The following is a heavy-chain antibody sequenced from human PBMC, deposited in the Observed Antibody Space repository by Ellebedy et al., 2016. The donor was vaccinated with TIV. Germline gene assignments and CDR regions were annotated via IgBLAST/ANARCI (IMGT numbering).Heavy chain of an antibody. CDR2: IVAHNGNR. CDR3: ATSATFIERGRADY. Sequence: AASVKVSCKASGYALASDSISWVRQVPGQGLEWMGGIVAHNGNRYYKQSLQDRVTMTTDTSTNTAYMELRSLTSDDTAVYYCATSATFIERGRADYWGQGTLVTVSS. J-gene: IGHJ4*02. CDR1: GYALASDS. V-gene: IGHV1-18*04. D-gene: IGHD1-1*01.